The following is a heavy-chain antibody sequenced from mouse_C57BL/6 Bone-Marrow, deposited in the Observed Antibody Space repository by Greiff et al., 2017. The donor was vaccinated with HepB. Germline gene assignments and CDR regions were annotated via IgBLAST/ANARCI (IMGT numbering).Heavy chain of an antibody. CDR1: GFTFSDFY. CDR3: ARDGYYAMDY. Sequence: EVQLVESVGGLVQSGRSLRLSCATSGFTFSDFYMEWVRQAPGKGLEWIAASRNKANDYTTEYSASVKGRFIVSRDTSQSILYLQMNALRAEDTAIYYCARDGYYAMDYWGQGTSVTVSS. V-gene: IGHV7-1*01. CDR2: SRNKANDYTT. J-gene: IGHJ4*01.